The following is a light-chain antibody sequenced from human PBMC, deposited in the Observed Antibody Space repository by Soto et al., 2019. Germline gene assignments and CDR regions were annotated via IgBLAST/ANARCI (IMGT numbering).Light chain of an antibody. CDR3: QQRSNWPPGPLT. V-gene: IGKV3-11*01. Sequence: EIVLTQSPATLSLSPGERATLSCRASQSVSSYLAWYQQKPGQAPRLLIYDASNRATGIPARFSGSGSGTDFTLTIGSLEPEDFAVYYCQQRSNWPPGPLTFGGRTKVDIK. CDR2: DAS. CDR1: QSVSSY. J-gene: IGKJ4*01.